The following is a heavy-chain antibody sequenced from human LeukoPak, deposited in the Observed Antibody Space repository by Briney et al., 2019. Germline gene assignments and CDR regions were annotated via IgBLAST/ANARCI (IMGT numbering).Heavy chain of an antibody. CDR1: GYTFTNYH. V-gene: IGHV1-46*01. CDR3: ARATWYGGNPSGAFDI. CDR2: INPSGGST. Sequence: GASVKVSCKASGYTFTNYHLHWVRQAPGQGLEWMGIINPSGGSTSYAQKFQDRVTMTRDKSTSTVYMELNSLRSEDTAVYYCARATWYGGNPSGAFDIWGQGTMVTVSS. D-gene: IGHD4/OR15-4a*01. J-gene: IGHJ3*02.